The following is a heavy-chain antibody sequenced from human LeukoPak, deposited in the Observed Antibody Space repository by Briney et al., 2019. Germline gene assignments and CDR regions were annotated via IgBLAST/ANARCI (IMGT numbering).Heavy chain of an antibody. CDR1: GFTFSSYG. D-gene: IGHD2-2*01. CDR3: ARDYCSTTTCLDS. V-gene: IGHV3-33*01. Sequence: GGSLRLSCAVSGFTFSSYGMHWVRQAPGKGLQWVAVIRYDGSKKYYADSVKGRFTISRDDSKNMLYLQMNSLRAEDTAVYYCARDYCSTTTCLDSWGQGTLVTVSS. J-gene: IGHJ4*02. CDR2: IRYDGSKK.